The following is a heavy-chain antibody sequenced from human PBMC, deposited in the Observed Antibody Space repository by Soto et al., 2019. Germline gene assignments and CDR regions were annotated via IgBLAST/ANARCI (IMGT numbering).Heavy chain of an antibody. Sequence: EVQLLESWGGLVQPGGSLRLSCAASGFTFSSYAMSWVPQAPGQGLEWVSAISGSGGSTYYADSVKGRFTIHRDDSTNPRDLQMNSLRADDTAVYYCALHRDYWGQGTLVTVSS. D-gene: IGHD4-4*01. CDR2: ISGSGGST. V-gene: IGHV3-23*01. CDR3: ALHRDY. J-gene: IGHJ4*02. CDR1: GFTFSSYA.